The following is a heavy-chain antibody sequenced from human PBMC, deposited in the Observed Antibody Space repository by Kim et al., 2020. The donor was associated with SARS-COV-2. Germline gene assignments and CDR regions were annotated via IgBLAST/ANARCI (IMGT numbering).Heavy chain of an antibody. CDR2: INHSGRT. D-gene: IGHD3-10*01. J-gene: IGHJ1*01. CDR3: ARRLSNTSGWGWHYCDL. V-gene: IGHV4-34*01. Sequence: SETLSLTCAVYGGSFSGYYWSWIRQPPGKGLEWIGEINHSGRTNYNPSLKSRVTISVDTSKNQFSLKLTSVTAADAALYFCARRLSNTSGWGWHYCDLWGQGILVTVSS. CDR1: GGSFSGYY.